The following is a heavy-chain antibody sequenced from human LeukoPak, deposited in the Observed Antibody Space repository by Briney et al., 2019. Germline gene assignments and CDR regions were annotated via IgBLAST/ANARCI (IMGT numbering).Heavy chain of an antibody. CDR2: IWFDGSNQ. D-gene: IGHD3-22*01. Sequence: GGSLRLSRAASGLIFSNYGMHWVRQAPGKGLEGVAVIWFDGSNQYHADAVKGRFTISRDNSKNTLYLQMSSLRAEDTALYYCARDDFAGDSSGYIDYWGQGTLVTVSS. V-gene: IGHV3-33*01. J-gene: IGHJ4*02. CDR1: GLIFSNYG. CDR3: ARDDFAGDSSGYIDY.